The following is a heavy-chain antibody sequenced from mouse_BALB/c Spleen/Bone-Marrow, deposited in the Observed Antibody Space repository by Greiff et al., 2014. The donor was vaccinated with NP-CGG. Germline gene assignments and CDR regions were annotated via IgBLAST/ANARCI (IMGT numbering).Heavy chain of an antibody. J-gene: IGHJ3*01. CDR2: IYPGDGDT. D-gene: IGHD2-3*01. Sequence: QVHVKQSGAELARPGASVKLSCKASGYTFTSYWMQWVKQRPGQGLEWIGTIYPGDGDTRYTQKFKGKATLTADKSSSTAYMQLSSLASEDSAVYYCARFGYSFAYWGQGTLVTVSA. CDR3: ARFGYSFAY. CDR1: GYTFTSYW. V-gene: IGHV1-87*01.